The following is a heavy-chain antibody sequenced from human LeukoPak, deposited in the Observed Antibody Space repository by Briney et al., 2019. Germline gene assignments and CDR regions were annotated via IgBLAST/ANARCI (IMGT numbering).Heavy chain of an antibody. V-gene: IGHV3-48*01. D-gene: IGHD2-2*01. Sequence: SYISSGSNTIYYVDSVKGRFTISRDNSKNTLYLQMNSLRAEDTAVYYCAKAAEYQLLFFDYWGQGTLVTVSS. CDR2: ISSGSNTI. J-gene: IGHJ4*02. CDR3: AKAAEYQLLFFDY.